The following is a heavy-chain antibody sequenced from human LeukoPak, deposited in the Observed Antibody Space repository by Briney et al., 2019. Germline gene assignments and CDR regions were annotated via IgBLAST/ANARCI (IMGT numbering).Heavy chain of an antibody. CDR2: INHSGST. CDR3: ARGSSGLFDY. Sequence: SETLSLTCAVYGGSFSGYYWSWIRQPPGKGLEWIGEINHSGSTNYNPFLKSRVTISVDTSKNQFSLKLSSVTAADTAVYYCARGSSGLFDYWGEGTLVTVSS. CDR1: GGSFSGYY. V-gene: IGHV4-34*01. D-gene: IGHD3-10*01. J-gene: IGHJ4*02.